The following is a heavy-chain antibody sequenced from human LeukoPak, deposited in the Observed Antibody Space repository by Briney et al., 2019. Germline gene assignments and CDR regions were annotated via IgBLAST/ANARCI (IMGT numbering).Heavy chain of an antibody. CDR3: AREFSGSNYGFPFDY. CDR1: GFTLSSYW. D-gene: IGHD1-26*01. CDR2: IRQDGSEK. V-gene: IGHV3-7*01. Sequence: HPGGSLRLSCAASGFTLSSYWMSWVRQAPGKGLEWVANIRQDGSEKYYVDSVKGRFTISRDNAKNSLYLQMNSLRAEDTAVYYCAREFSGSNYGFPFDYWGQGTLVTVSS. J-gene: IGHJ4*02.